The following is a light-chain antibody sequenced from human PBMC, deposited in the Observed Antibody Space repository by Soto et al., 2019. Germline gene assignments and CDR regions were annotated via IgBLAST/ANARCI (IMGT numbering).Light chain of an antibody. J-gene: IGLJ3*02. CDR2: LGGSGSF. CDR1: SGHSSYI. Sequence: QLVLTQSSSASASLGSSVKLTCTLSSGHSSYIIAWHQQQPGKAPRYLMKLGGSGSFNKESGVPDRFSGSSSGADRYLTISNLQFEDEADYYCETWDSNTRVFGGGTKVIVL. CDR3: ETWDSNTRV. V-gene: IGLV4-60*02.